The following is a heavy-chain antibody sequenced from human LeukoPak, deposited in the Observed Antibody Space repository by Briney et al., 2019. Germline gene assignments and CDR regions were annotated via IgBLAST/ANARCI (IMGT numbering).Heavy chain of an antibody. CDR2: ISYDGSNK. V-gene: IGHV3-30*18. CDR3: AKEVAVRGVVSYGYYFDY. Sequence: GRSLRLSCAASGFTFSSYGMHWVRQAPGKGLEWVAVISYDGSNKYYADSVKGRFTISRDNSKNTLYLQMNSLRAEDTAVYYCAKEVAVRGVVSYGYYFDYWGQGTLVTVSS. J-gene: IGHJ4*02. D-gene: IGHD3-10*01. CDR1: GFTFSSYG.